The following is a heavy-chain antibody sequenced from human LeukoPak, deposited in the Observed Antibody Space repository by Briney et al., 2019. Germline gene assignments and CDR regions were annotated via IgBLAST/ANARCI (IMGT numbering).Heavy chain of an antibody. D-gene: IGHD2-15*01. V-gene: IGHV3-23*01. CDR1: GFTFSSYA. CDR2: ISGSGGST. CDR3: AKGYCSGGSCWTFDY. J-gene: IGHJ4*02. Sequence: GSLRLPCAASGFTFSSYAMSWVRQAPGKGLEWVSAISGSGGSTYYADSVKGRFTISRDNSKNTLYLQMNSLRAEDTAVYYCAKGYCSGGSCWTFDYWGQGTLVTVSS.